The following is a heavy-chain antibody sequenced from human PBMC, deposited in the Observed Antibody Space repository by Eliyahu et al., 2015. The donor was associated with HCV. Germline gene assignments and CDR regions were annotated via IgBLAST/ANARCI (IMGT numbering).Heavy chain of an antibody. CDR1: GFTFSDYA. D-gene: IGHD4-23*01. J-gene: IGHJ4*02. CDR3: AKGSRGDGNGRPDY. Sequence: EVQVLESGGGLVQPGGSLRLSCAASGFTFSDYAMSWARQVPGKGLEWLSVISGRDDSTYYADSVKGRFTISRDNSKNTLYLQMNSLRAEDTAVYYCAKGSRGDGNGRPDYWGQGTLVTVSS. V-gene: IGHV3-23*01. CDR2: ISGRDDST.